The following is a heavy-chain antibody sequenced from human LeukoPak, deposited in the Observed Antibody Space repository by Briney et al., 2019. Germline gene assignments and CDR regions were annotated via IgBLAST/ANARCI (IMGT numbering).Heavy chain of an antibody. V-gene: IGHV3-74*01. CDR2: INIDGSTT. D-gene: IGHD5-12*01. J-gene: IGHJ4*02. CDR3: ISAHTGHDGY. CDR1: GFSFSSYW. Sequence: GGSLRLSCAASGFSFSSYWMHWVRQAPGKGLVWVSRINIDGSTTTYADSVKGRFTISRDNAKNTLSLQMNSLRADDTAVYYCISAHTGHDGYGGQETLVTVSS.